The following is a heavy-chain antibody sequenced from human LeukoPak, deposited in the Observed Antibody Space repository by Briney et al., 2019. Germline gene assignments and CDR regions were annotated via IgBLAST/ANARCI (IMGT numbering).Heavy chain of an antibody. Sequence: GGPLRLSCAASGFTFSNSWMHWVRQAPGKGLVWVSCINGDGSMPTYADSVKGRFTISRDNAKNTLSLHMNSLRAGDTGVYYCARDGGNYSPQDYWGQGTLVTVSS. D-gene: IGHD4/OR15-4a*01. J-gene: IGHJ4*02. V-gene: IGHV3-74*01. CDR1: GFTFSNSW. CDR2: INGDGSMP. CDR3: ARDGGNYSPQDY.